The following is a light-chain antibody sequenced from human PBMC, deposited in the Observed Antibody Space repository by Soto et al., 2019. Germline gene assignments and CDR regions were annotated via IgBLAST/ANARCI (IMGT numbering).Light chain of an antibody. CDR3: ISYTGSSTSYV. Sequence: QSALAQPASVSGSPGQSITISCTGTSSDVGAYNHVAWYQQHPGKAPKFMIYEVSNRPSGVSNRFSGSKSGNTASLTISGLQAEDEADYYCISYTGSSTSYVFGTGTKVT. CDR2: EVS. J-gene: IGLJ1*01. V-gene: IGLV2-14*01. CDR1: SSDVGAYNH.